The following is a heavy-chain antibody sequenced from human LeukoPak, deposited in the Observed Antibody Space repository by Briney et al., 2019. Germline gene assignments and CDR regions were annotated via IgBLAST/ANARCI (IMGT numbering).Heavy chain of an antibody. CDR2: IYHSGST. Sequence: SETLSLTCTVSGYSISSGYYWGWIRQPPGKGLEWIGSIYHSGSTYYNPSIKGRVTISVDTSKNQFSLKLSSVTAADTAVYYCAEGLAPFDYWGQGTLVTVSS. J-gene: IGHJ4*02. CDR1: GYSISSGYY. V-gene: IGHV4-38-2*02. CDR3: AEGLAPFDY. D-gene: IGHD3-3*01.